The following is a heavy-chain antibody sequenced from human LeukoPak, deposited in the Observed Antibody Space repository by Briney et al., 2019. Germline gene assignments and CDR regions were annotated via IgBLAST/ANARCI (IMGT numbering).Heavy chain of an antibody. CDR2: FDPEDGET. J-gene: IGHJ5*02. Sequence: GASVKVSCKVSGYTLTELSMHWVRQAPGKGLEWMGGFDPEDGETIYAQKFQGRVTMTEDTSTDTVYMEVSSLRSEDTAVYYCATVYYGSESHNWFDPWGQGTLVTVSS. CDR1: GYTLTELS. CDR3: ATVYYGSESHNWFDP. D-gene: IGHD3-10*01. V-gene: IGHV1-24*01.